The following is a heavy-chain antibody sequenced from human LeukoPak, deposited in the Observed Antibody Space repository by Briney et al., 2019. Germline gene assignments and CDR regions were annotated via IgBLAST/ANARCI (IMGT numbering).Heavy chain of an antibody. CDR1: GYTFTSYG. CDR2: ISAYNGNT. V-gene: IGHV1-18*01. Sequence: ASVKVSCKASGYTFTSYGISGVRQAPGQGLDGMGWISAYNGNTNYAQKLQGRVTMTTDTSTSTAYMELRSLRSDDTAVYYCATNDILPNDYWGQGTLVTVSS. D-gene: IGHD2-2*01. CDR3: ATNDILPNDY. J-gene: IGHJ4*02.